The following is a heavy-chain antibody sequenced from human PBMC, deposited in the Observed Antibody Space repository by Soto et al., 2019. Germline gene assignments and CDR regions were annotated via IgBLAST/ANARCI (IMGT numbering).Heavy chain of an antibody. J-gene: IGHJ6*03. Sequence: GGSLSLSRFSRSVDAGREYLRPVPPGPREGLEWVSVIYSGGSTDYADTVKGRFTISRDNSKNTLYLQMNSLRPEDTAVYYCATATVTNALWYYYSYMDAWGKGNTVTISS. CDR3: ATATVTNALWYYYSYMDA. CDR1: SVDAGREY. V-gene: IGHV3-66*01. CDR2: IYSGGST. D-gene: IGHD4-17*01.